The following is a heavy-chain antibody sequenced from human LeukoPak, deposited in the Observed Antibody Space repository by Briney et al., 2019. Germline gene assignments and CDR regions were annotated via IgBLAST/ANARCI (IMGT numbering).Heavy chain of an antibody. CDR3: ARDGDSSSWMDAFDI. J-gene: IGHJ3*02. CDR1: GYIFTSYS. Sequence: ASVKVSCKASGYIFTSYSMHWVRRAPGQGLEWMGIINPSGGTTNYAQKFQGRVTMTRDTSISTAYMELSRLRSDDTAVYYCARDGDSSSWMDAFDIWGQGTMVTVSS. CDR2: INPSGGTT. V-gene: IGHV1-46*01. D-gene: IGHD6-13*01.